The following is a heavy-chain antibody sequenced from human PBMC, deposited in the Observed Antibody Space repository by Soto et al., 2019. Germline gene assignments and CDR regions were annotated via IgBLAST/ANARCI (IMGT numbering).Heavy chain of an antibody. CDR1: GYTFTRSG. J-gene: IGHJ6*02. D-gene: IGHD5-12*01. CDR2: ISTYNGDT. CDR3: AREGVAPYYYYGMDV. V-gene: IGHV1-18*01. Sequence: ASVKVSCKASGYTFTRSGISWVRQAPGQGLEWMGWISTYNGDTNYAQTFQGRVTMTTDTSTSTVHMEVRSLRSDDTVVYYCAREGVAPYYYYGMDVWGQGTPVTV.